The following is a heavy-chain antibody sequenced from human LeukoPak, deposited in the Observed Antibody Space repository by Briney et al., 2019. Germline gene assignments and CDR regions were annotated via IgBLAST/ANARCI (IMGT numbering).Heavy chain of an antibody. CDR3: ARGSRYSSSWFDY. CDR2: IIPIFGTA. D-gene: IGHD6-13*01. Sequence: GASVKVSCKASGGTFSSYAISWVRQAPGQGLEWMGGIIPIFGTANYAQKFQGRVTITRNTSISTAYMELSSLRSEDTAVYYCARGSRYSSSWFDYWGQGTLVTVSS. J-gene: IGHJ4*02. V-gene: IGHV1-69*05. CDR1: GGTFSSYA.